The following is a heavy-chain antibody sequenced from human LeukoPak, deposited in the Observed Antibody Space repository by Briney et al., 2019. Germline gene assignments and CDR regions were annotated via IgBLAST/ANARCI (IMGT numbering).Heavy chain of an antibody. CDR3: AREWQPLTDGVFDY. CDR1: GFTFTTYA. Sequence: WGSLRLSCAASGFTFTTYAMSWVRQAPGKGLEWVSCVSKSDGTTYYADSVKGRLIISRDNSKNSLHLQMNGLRAEHSALYYCAREWQPLTDGVFDYWGQGTLVTVSS. D-gene: IGHD3-10*01. V-gene: IGHV3-23*01. J-gene: IGHJ4*02. CDR2: VSKSDGTT.